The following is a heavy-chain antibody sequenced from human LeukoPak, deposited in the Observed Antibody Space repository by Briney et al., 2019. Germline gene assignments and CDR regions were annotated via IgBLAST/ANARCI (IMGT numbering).Heavy chain of an antibody. Sequence: ASVKVSCKVSGYTLTELSMHWVRQAPGKGLEWMGGFDPEDGETIYAQKFQGRATMTEDTSTDTAYMELSSLRSEDTAVYYCATAPWELEKIEYFQHWGQGTLVTVFS. V-gene: IGHV1-24*01. CDR2: FDPEDGET. CDR3: ATAPWELEKIEYFQH. D-gene: IGHD1-26*01. J-gene: IGHJ1*01. CDR1: GYTLTELS.